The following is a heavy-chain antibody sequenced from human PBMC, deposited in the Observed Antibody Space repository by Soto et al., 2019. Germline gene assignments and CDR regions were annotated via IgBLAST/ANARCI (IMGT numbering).Heavy chain of an antibody. CDR3: ARALILLWFGEFDAFDI. CDR2: INAGNGNT. D-gene: IGHD3-10*01. J-gene: IGHJ3*02. CDR1: GYTFTSYA. Sequence: ASVKVSCKASGYTFTSYAMHWVRQAPGQRLEWMGWINAGNGNTKYSQKFQGRVTITRDTSASTAYMELSSLRSEDTAVYFFARALILLWFGEFDAFDIWGQGTMVTVSS. V-gene: IGHV1-3*01.